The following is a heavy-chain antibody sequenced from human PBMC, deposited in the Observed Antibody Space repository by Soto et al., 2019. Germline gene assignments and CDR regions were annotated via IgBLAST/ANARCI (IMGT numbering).Heavy chain of an antibody. V-gene: IGHV3-21*01. Sequence: LRLSCAASGFTFSSYSMNWVRQAPGKGLEWVSSISSSSSYIYYADSVKGRFTISRDNAKNSLYLQMNSLRAEDTAVYYCARWGIAVAGADAFDIWGQGTMVTVS. CDR2: ISSSSSYI. CDR1: GFTFSSYS. CDR3: ARWGIAVAGADAFDI. D-gene: IGHD6-19*01. J-gene: IGHJ3*02.